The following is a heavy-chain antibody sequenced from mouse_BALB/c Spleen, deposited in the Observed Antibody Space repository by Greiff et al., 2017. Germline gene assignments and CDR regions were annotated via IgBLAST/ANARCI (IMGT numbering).Heavy chain of an antibody. Sequence: DLVKPGASVKLSCKASGYTFTSYWINWIKQRPGQGLEWIGRIAPGSGSTYYNEMFKGKATLTVDTSSSTAYIQLSSLSSEDSAVYFCARSTMRSSYAMDDWGQGTSVTVSS. J-gene: IGHJ4*01. CDR1: GYTFTSYW. D-gene: IGHD2-4*01. CDR3: ARSTMRSSYAMDD. CDR2: IAPGSGST. V-gene: IGHV1S41*01.